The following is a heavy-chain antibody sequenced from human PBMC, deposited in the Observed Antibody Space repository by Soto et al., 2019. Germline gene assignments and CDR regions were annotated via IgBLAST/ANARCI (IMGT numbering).Heavy chain of an antibody. J-gene: IGHJ4*02. CDR3: ARDRGKHYYDSSGYPTL. D-gene: IGHD3-22*01. Sequence: ASVKVSCKASGYTFTSYGISWVRQAPGQGLEWMGWISAYNGNTNYAQKLQGRVTMTTDTSTSTAYMELRSLRSDDTAVYYCARDRGKHYYDSSGYPTLWGQGTLVTVSS. V-gene: IGHV1-18*01. CDR2: ISAYNGNT. CDR1: GYTFTSYG.